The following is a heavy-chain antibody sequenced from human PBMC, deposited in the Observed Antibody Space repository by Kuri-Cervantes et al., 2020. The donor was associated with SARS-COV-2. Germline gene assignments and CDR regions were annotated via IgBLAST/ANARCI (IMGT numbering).Heavy chain of an antibody. CDR3: ASGSSDYGDSRGVDY. CDR1: GGTFNSYA. Sequence: SVQVSCKASGGTFNSYAISWVRQAPGQGLGWMGGIIPILGIANYAQKFQGRVTITADKSTNTAYMELSSLRSEDTAVYYCASGSSDYGDSRGVDYWGQGTLVTVSS. D-gene: IGHD4-17*01. J-gene: IGHJ4*02. CDR2: IIPILGIA. V-gene: IGHV1-69*10.